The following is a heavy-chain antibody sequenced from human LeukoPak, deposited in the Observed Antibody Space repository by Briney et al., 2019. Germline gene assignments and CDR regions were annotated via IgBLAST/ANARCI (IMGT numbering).Heavy chain of an antibody. D-gene: IGHD3-16*01. CDR1: GFSFSSYE. V-gene: IGHV3-48*03. Sequence: GGSLRLFCAASGFSFSSYEMNWVRQAPGKGLEWVSYIRSSGITTYYADSVKGRFTISRDNAKDSLYLQMNSLRAEDTAVYYCVRVGNSLNYFDCWGQGTLVTVSS. CDR2: IRSSGITT. J-gene: IGHJ4*02. CDR3: VRVGNSLNYFDC.